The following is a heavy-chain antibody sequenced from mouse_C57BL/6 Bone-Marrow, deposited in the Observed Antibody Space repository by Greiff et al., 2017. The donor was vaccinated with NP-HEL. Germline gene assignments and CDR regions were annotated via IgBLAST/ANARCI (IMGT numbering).Heavy chain of an antibody. D-gene: IGHD1-1*01. CDR3: ARDRGYGRSSWFAY. J-gene: IGHJ3*01. CDR2: ISDGGSYT. V-gene: IGHV5-4*01. CDR1: GFTFSSYA. Sequence: EVKLVESGGGLVKPGGSLKLSCAASGFTFSSYAMSWVRQTPEKRLEWVATISDGGSYTYYPDNVKGRFTISRDNAKNNLYLQMSHLKSEDTAMYYCARDRGYGRSSWFAYWGQGTLVTVSA.